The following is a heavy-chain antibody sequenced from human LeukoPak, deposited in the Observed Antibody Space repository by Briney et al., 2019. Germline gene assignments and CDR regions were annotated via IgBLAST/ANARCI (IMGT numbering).Heavy chain of an antibody. D-gene: IGHD3-22*01. Sequence: PGGSLRLSYAASGFIFSSYSMNWVRQAPGKGLEWVSYIGSSSSTIYYADSVKGRFTISRDNAKNSMYLQMNSLRADDTAVYYCARDHHRRLYDSQARDTFDIWGQGTMVTVSS. CDR2: IGSSSSTI. CDR1: GFIFSSYS. J-gene: IGHJ3*02. V-gene: IGHV3-48*01. CDR3: ARDHHRRLYDSQARDTFDI.